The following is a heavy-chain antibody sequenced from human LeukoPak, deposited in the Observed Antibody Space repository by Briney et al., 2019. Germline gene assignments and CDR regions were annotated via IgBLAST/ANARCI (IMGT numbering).Heavy chain of an antibody. CDR2: IYYTGST. Sequence: PSETLSLTCTVSGDSISSYYWSWIRHPPGKGLEWIGYIYYTGSTNYNPSLKSRVTISVDTSKNQFSLKLSSVTAADTAVYYCARQEAVGATQYFQHWGQGTLVTVSS. V-gene: IGHV4-59*08. J-gene: IGHJ1*01. D-gene: IGHD1-26*01. CDR1: GDSISSYY. CDR3: ARQEAVGATQYFQH.